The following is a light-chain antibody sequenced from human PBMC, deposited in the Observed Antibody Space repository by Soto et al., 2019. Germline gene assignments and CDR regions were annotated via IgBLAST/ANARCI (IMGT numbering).Light chain of an antibody. CDR2: GTS. CDR1: QSVGSSY. J-gene: IGKJ1*01. Sequence: EVVLTQSTGTLSLSPGERATLSCRASQSVGSSYLAWYQQKPGQAPRVLIYGTSSRATGIPDRFSGSGSGTDFTLTISRLEPEDFAVYYCQQYTNSSWTFGQGTKVDIK. V-gene: IGKV3-20*01. CDR3: QQYTNSSWT.